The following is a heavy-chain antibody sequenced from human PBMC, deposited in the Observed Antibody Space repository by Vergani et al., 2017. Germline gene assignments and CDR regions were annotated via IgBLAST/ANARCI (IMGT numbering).Heavy chain of an antibody. V-gene: IGHV3-15*01. CDR3: TTDLWDIVVVPAATPEDAFDI. CDR2: IKSKTDGGTT. J-gene: IGHJ3*02. CDR1: GFTFSNAW. Sequence: EVQLVESGGGLVKPGGSLRLSCAASGFTFSNAWMSWVRQAPGKGLEWVGRIKSKTDGGTTDYAAPVKGRFTISRDDSKNTLYLQMNSLKTEDTAVYYCTTDLWDIVVVPAATPEDAFDIWGQGTMVTVSS. D-gene: IGHD2-2*01.